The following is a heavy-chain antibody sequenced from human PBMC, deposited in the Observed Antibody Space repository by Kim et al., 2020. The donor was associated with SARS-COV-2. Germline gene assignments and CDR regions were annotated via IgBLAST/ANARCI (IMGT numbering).Heavy chain of an antibody. D-gene: IGHD1-7*01. Sequence: GGSLRLSCAASGFTFSSYGMHWVRQAPGKGLEWVAVISYDGSNKYYADSVKGRFTISRDNSKNTLYLQMNSLRAEDTAVYYCAKDLNLELRLDYWGQGTPVTVSS. CDR2: ISYDGSNK. CDR3: AKDLNLELRLDY. J-gene: IGHJ4*02. V-gene: IGHV3-30*18. CDR1: GFTFSSYG.